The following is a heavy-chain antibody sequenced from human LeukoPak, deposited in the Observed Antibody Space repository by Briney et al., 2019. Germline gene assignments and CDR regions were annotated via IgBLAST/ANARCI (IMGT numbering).Heavy chain of an antibody. CDR1: GGSFSGYY. CDR3: ARVSDFQGGVRLFSDACDI. J-gene: IGHJ3*02. D-gene: IGHD5-12*01. CDR2: INHSGST. Sequence: PSETLSLTCAVYGGSFSGYYWSWIRQPPGKGLEWIGEINHSGSTNYNPSLKSRVTISVDTSKNQFSLKLSSVTAADTAVYYCARVSDFQGGVRLFSDACDIWGQGTMVTVSS. V-gene: IGHV4-34*01.